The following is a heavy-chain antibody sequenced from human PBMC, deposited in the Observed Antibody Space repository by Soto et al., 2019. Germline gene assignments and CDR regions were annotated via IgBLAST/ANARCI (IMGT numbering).Heavy chain of an antibody. CDR1: GGAFNTNA. Sequence: QVQLVQSGAEVKKPGSSVKVSCKASGGAFNTNAIVWVREAPGQGLEWMGGLLPIFGTANYAREFQGRVTTTADESTSTIYKEMSSLRSEDTAVYYCARASVVGEFISYYFEYWGQGTLVSVSS. J-gene: IGHJ4*02. D-gene: IGHD3-16*02. V-gene: IGHV1-69*01. CDR3: ARASVVGEFISYYFEY. CDR2: LLPIFGTA.